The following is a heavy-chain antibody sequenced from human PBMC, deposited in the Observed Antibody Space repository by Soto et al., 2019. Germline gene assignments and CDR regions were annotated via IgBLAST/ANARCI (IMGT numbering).Heavy chain of an antibody. CDR1: GYPFTTYS. CDR3: ARGGGLTVPAEALGWFGP. D-gene: IGHD2-15*01. J-gene: IGHJ5*02. Sequence: QVRLVQSGAVVKKPGASGNVSCKTSGYPFTTYSVHWVRQAPGQRLEWLGWINPANGDPKYLEKFQGRVTITRDTSAKTLYMELTSLSSEATAVYYCARGGGLTVPAEALGWFGPWGHGTLVTVSS. V-gene: IGHV1-3*01. CDR2: INPANGDP.